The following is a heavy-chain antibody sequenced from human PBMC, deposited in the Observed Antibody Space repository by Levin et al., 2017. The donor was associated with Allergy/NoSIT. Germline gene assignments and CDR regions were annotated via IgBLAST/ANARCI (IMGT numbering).Heavy chain of an antibody. CDR3: TGRGFTDY. J-gene: IGHJ4*02. CDR1: GGSISRTTYY. Sequence: TSETLSLSCSVTGGSISRTTYYWAWIRQSPGKGPQWIASISPSGITYYTPSLKGRVSISVDTSKNEIALKVNSVTAADTALYYCTGRGFTDYWGQGTLVAVSP. D-gene: IGHD3-10*01. CDR2: ISPSGIT. V-gene: IGHV4-39*06.